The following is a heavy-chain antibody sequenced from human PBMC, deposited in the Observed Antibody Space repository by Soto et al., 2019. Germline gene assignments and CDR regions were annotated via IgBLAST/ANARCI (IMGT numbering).Heavy chain of an antibody. CDR3: ARRRWYYDSSGYFGY. V-gene: IGHV3-7*05. CDR1: GFTFSSYW. CDR2: IKQDGSEK. D-gene: IGHD3-22*01. Sequence: GGSLRLSCAASGFTFSSYWMSWVRQAPGKGLEWVANIKQDGSEKYYVDSVKGRFTISRDNAKNSLYLQMNSLRAEDTAVYYCARRRWYYDSSGYFGYWGQGTLVTVSS. J-gene: IGHJ4*02.